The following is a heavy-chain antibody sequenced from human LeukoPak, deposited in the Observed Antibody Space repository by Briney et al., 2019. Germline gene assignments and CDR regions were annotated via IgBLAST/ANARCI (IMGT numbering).Heavy chain of an antibody. CDR2: IRSNSDGGTI. Sequence: GGSLRLSCAASGFTFSNAWMSWVRQAPGKGLEWVGRIRSNSDGGTIDYAAPVKGRFALSRDDSKNTLYLQMNSLQTEDTAVYYCATDFYDTTWGQGTLVTVSS. CDR3: ATDFYDTT. D-gene: IGHD3-22*01. J-gene: IGHJ5*02. V-gene: IGHV3-15*01. CDR1: GFTFSNAW.